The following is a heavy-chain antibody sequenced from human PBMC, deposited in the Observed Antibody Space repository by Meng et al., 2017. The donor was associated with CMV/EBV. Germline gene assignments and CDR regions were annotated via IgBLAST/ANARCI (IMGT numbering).Heavy chain of an antibody. D-gene: IGHD3-3*01. V-gene: IGHV4-59*01. CDR1: GGSISSYY. CDR3: ARDTIFRSLDY. CDR2: IYYSGST. Sequence: SETLSLTCTVSGGSISSYYWSWIRQPPGKGLEWFGYIYYSGSTNYNPSLKSRVTISVDTSKNQFSLKLSSVTAADTAVYYCARDTIFRSLDYWGQGTLVTVSS. J-gene: IGHJ4*02.